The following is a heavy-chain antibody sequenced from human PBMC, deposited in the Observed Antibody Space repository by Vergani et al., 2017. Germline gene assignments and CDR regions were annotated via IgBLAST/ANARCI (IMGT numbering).Heavy chain of an antibody. Sequence: VQLVESGGGLVKPGGSLRLSCAASGFTFSSYRMTWVRTAPGKGLEWVAVIWYDGSNKYYADSVKGRFTISRDNSKNTLYRQMNSLRAEDTAVYYGARDRYEFWSSYYTYYYYYGMDVWGQGTTVTVSS. J-gene: IGHJ6*02. D-gene: IGHD3-3*01. CDR2: IWYDGSNK. CDR3: ARDRYEFWSSYYTYYYYYGMDV. V-gene: IGHV3-33*08. CDR1: GFTFSSYR.